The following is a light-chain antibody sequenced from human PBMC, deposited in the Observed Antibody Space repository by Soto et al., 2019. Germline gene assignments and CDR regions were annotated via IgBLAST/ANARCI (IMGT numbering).Light chain of an antibody. CDR1: QSVSSK. J-gene: IGKJ1*01. Sequence: EIVMTQSPGTRSASPGGAATLSCRASQSVSSKLDWYQQKPGQAPTLLIYGASTRATGIPARFSGSGSGTEFTLTISSMQPEDFAVYYCQQYDNWPPAWTFGQGTKVDIK. CDR2: GAS. CDR3: QQYDNWPPAWT. V-gene: IGKV3-15*01.